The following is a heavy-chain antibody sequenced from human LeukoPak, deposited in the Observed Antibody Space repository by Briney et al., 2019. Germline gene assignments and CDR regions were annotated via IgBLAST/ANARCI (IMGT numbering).Heavy chain of an antibody. D-gene: IGHD5-18*01. CDR1: GGSFSGYY. CDR2: INHSGST. J-gene: IGHJ4*02. V-gene: IGHV4-34*01. Sequence: PSETLSLTCAVYGGSFSGYYWSWIRQPPGKGLEWIGEINHSGSTNYNPSLKSRVTISVDTSKNQFSLKLSSVTAADTAVYYCARALGYSYGFTFDYWGQGTLVTVSS. CDR3: ARALGYSYGFTFDY.